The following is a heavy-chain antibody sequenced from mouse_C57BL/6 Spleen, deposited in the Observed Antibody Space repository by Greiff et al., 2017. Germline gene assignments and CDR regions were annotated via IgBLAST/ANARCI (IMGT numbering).Heavy chain of an antibody. J-gene: IGHJ3*01. CDR3: ARGDYDGFAY. D-gene: IGHD2-4*01. CDR2: ISSGSSTI. V-gene: IGHV5-17*01. Sequence: EVKLMESGGGLVKPGGSLKLSCAASGFTFSDYGMHWVRQAPEKGLEWVAYISSGSSTIYYADTVKGRFTISRDNAKNTLFLQMTRLRSEDTAMYYCARGDYDGFAYWGQGTLVTVSA. CDR1: GFTFSDYG.